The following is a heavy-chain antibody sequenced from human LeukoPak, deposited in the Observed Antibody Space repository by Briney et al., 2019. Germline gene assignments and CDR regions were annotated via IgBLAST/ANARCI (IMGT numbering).Heavy chain of an antibody. CDR3: YLRAMVRGVNDY. V-gene: IGHV1-8*01. D-gene: IGHD3-10*01. Sequence: GGSLRLSCEASGYTFTSYDINWVRQATGQGLEWMGWMNPNSGNTGYAQKFQGRVTMTRNTSISTAYMELSSLRSEDTAVYYCYLRAMVRGVNDYWGQGTLVTVSS. CDR1: GYTFTSYD. CDR2: MNPNSGNT. J-gene: IGHJ4*02.